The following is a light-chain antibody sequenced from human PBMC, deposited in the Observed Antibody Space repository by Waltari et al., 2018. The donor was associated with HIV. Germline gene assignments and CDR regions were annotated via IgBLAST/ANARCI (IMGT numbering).Light chain of an antibody. Sequence: SALTQPASVSVSPGQTITLSCSTVTADILDHHSIPWFRHPPNGVPHLILLDDDNPPSGVPFRYSGTKTDTTASLTISGLLFEDEGDYYCSSYMPNGTLLFGGGTKVTVL. V-gene: IGLV2-14*01. CDR2: DDD. J-gene: IGLJ2*01. CDR3: SSYMPNGTLL. CDR1: TADILDHHS.